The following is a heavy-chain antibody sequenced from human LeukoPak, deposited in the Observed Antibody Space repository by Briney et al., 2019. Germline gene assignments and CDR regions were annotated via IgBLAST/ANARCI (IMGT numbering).Heavy chain of an antibody. D-gene: IGHD3-10*01. CDR1: GFTFSSYE. V-gene: IGHV3-48*03. J-gene: IGHJ4*02. CDR2: ISSSGSTI. Sequence: SGGSLRLSCAASGFTFSSYEMNWVRQAPGKGLEWVSYISSSGSTIYYADSVKGRFTISRDNAKNSLYLQMNSLRAEDTAVYYCARVLRGSGSLVDYWGQGTLVTVSS. CDR3: ARVLRGSGSLVDY.